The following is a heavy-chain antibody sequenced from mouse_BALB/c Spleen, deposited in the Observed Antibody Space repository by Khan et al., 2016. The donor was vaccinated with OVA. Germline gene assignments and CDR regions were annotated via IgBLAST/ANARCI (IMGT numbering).Heavy chain of an antibody. CDR3: ARGNYYGYYFDY. CDR1: GYSITSGYA. J-gene: IGHJ2*01. D-gene: IGHD1-1*01. V-gene: IGHV3-2*02. CDR2: ISYSGVT. Sequence: EVGLVESGPGLVKPSQSLSLTCTVTGYSITSGYAWNWIRQFPGNKLEWMGYISYSGVTSYNPSLKSRISITRDTSKNQFFLQLNSLTTEDTATYYCARGNYYGYYFDYWGQGTTLTVSS.